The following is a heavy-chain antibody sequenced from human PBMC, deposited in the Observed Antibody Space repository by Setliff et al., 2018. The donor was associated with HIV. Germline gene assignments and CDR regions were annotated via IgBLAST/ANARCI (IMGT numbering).Heavy chain of an antibody. CDR2: ISGSGGGA. Sequence: PGGSLRLSCAASGFTFNNYAMHWVRQAPGKGLEWVSTISGSGGGAYYADSVKGRFTISRDNSKNTLFLQMNSLRADDTAVYYCAREYSGSYFFDYWGQGTLVTVSS. J-gene: IGHJ4*02. D-gene: IGHD1-26*01. CDR1: GFTFNNYA. CDR3: AREYSGSYFFDY. V-gene: IGHV3-23*01.